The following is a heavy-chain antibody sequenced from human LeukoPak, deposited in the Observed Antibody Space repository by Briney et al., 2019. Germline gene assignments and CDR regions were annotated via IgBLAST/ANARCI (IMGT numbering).Heavy chain of an antibody. V-gene: IGHV4-34*01. CDR1: GGSFSGYY. J-gene: IGHJ6*02. Sequence: SETLSLTCAVYGGSFSGYYWSWIRQPPGKGLEWIGEINHSGSTNYNPPLKSRVTISVDTSKNQFSLKLSSVTAADTAVYYCARGRRYFDWLLYYGMDVWGQGTTVTVSS. CDR3: ARGRRYFDWLLYYGMDV. D-gene: IGHD3-9*01. CDR2: INHSGST.